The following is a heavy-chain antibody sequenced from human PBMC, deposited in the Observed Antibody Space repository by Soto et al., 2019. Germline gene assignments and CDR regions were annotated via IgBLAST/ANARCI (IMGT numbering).Heavy chain of an antibody. CDR3: ARDQLYDSSGYYPDAFDI. V-gene: IGHV3-21*01. Sequence: EAQLVESGGGLVKPGGSLRLSCAASGFTFSTYDMNWVRQAPGKGLEWVSSISGSSSHIYYADSVKGRFTISRDNAKNSLYLQMSSLRAEDTAVYYCARDQLYDSSGYYPDAFDIWGQGTMVTVSS. CDR1: GFTFSTYD. CDR2: ISGSSSHI. D-gene: IGHD3-22*01. J-gene: IGHJ3*02.